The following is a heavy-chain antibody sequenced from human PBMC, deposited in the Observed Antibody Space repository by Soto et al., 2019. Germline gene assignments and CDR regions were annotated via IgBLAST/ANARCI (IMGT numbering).Heavy chain of an antibody. D-gene: IGHD6-13*01. CDR1: GFSFSAAA. CDR3: AGPGYSNSWYEDYFDD. Sequence: EVQLVESGGGLVQPGGSLKLSCVASGFSFSAAAMHWVRQASGKGLEWVGRIRSKANNFATAYAASVNGRFTISRDDSKNTAYLQMNSLKTEDTAVYFCAGPGYSNSWYEDYFDDWGQGTLVTVSS. J-gene: IGHJ4*02. CDR2: IRSKANNFAT. V-gene: IGHV3-73*02.